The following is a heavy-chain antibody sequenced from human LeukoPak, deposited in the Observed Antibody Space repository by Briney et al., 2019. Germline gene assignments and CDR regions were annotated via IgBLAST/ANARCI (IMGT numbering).Heavy chain of an antibody. Sequence: GGSLRLSCAASGFTFSDYYMNWIRQAPGQGLEWVSYINSYGSTIYYADSAKGRFTISRDNAKYSLYLQINSLSAEDTAVYYCARYLCAGSGGYVEGCDYYYFMDVWGKETTVTVSS. CDR2: INSYGSTI. D-gene: IGHD6-19*01. J-gene: IGHJ6*03. CDR3: ARYLCAGSGGYVEGCDYYYFMDV. CDR1: GFTFSDYY. V-gene: IGHV3-11*01.